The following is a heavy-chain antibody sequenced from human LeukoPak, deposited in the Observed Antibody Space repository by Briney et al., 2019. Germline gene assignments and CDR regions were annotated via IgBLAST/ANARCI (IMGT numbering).Heavy chain of an antibody. V-gene: IGHV4-38-2*01. D-gene: IGHD6-19*01. J-gene: IGHJ4*02. CDR3: ASVSGWYLRN. CDR1: GYSISSGYY. Sequence: SETLSLTCAVSGYSISSGYYWGWIRQPPGKGLEWIGEINHSGSTNYNPSLKSRVTISVDTSKNQFSLKLSSVTAADTAVYYCASVSGWYLRNWGQGTLVTVSS. CDR2: INHSGST.